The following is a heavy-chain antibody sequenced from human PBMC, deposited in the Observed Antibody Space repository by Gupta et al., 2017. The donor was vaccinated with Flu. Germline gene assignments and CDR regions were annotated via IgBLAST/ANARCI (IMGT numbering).Heavy chain of an antibody. D-gene: IGHD2-2*02. CDR1: DYG. J-gene: IGHJ6*03. CDR2: LYRTGGNT. Sequence: DYGMTWVRQAPAKGLVWVSGLYRTGGNTAYADSVKDRFTISRDNAKNALYLQMNCLRAEETAVYHGARESRDCSSTTCYTGYYYYMDVWV. V-gene: IGHV3-20*01. CDR3: ARESRDCSSTTCYTGYYYYMDV.